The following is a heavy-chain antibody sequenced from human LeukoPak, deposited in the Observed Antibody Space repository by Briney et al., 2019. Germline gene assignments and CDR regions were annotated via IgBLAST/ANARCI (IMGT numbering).Heavy chain of an antibody. V-gene: IGHV4-4*09. Sequence: SETLSLTCTVSRGSISGSIRSYYWSWLRQPPGKGLEWIGYISSSGSVNDNPSLRSRVTISVDTSKNQFFLSLSSVSAADTAVYYCARIPLGYSGAYYFAYWGQGTLVTVSP. CDR1: RGSISGSIRSYY. J-gene: IGHJ4*02. D-gene: IGHD5-12*01. CDR3: ARIPLGYSGAYYFAY. CDR2: ISSSGSV.